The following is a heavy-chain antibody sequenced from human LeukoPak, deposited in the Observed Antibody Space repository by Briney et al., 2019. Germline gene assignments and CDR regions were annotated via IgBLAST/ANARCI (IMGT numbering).Heavy chain of an antibody. CDR3: ARDSNSNYYYYYYMDV. J-gene: IGHJ6*03. D-gene: IGHD4-11*01. CDR2: INHSGST. V-gene: IGHV4-34*01. CDR1: GGSFSGYC. Sequence: SETLSLTCAVYGGSFSGYCWSWIRQPPGKGLEWIGEINHSGSTNYNPSLKSRVTISVDTSKNQFSLKLSSVTAADTAVYYCARDSNSNYYYYYYMDVWGKGTTVTVAS.